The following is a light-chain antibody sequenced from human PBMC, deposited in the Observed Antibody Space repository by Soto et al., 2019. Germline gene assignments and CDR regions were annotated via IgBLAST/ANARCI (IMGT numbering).Light chain of an antibody. CDR3: LQHAGYPVT. Sequence: DIQLTQSPSAMSASVGDRVTITCRASQGIGTLLTWFQQKPGRDPKCLIYGTANLQNGVPKRFRGTGSGTEFTLTISSLQPEDFATYYCLQHAGYPVTFGGGTKVEIK. CDR1: QGIGTL. CDR2: GTA. V-gene: IGKV1-17*03. J-gene: IGKJ4*01.